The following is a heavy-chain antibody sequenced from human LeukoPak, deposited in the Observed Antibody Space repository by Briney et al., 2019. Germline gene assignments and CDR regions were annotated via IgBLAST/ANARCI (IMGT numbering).Heavy chain of an antibody. CDR2: IIPIFGTA. V-gene: IGHV1-69*13. CDR3: ARDYGPYNWNDSGMDV. J-gene: IGHJ6*02. D-gene: IGHD1-20*01. Sequence: SVQVSCKASGGTFSSYAISWVRQAPGQGLEWMGGIIPIFGTANYAQKFQGRVTITADESTSTAYMELRRLRSEDTAVYYCARDYGPYNWNDSGMDVWGQETRDAVSS. CDR1: GGTFSSYA.